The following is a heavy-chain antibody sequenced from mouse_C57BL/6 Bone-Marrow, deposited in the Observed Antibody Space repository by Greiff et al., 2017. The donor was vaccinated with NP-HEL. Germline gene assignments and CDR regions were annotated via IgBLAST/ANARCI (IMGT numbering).Heavy chain of an antibody. CDR1: GYAIRSYW. J-gene: IGHJ1*03. D-gene: IGHD1-1*01. CDR2: IYPGDGDT. Sequence: QVQLQQSGAELVKPGASVKISCKASGYAIRSYWVKWVEPRPGKGLEWVGQIYPGDGDTNYNGKFKGKATLTADKSSSTAYMQLSSLTSEDSAVYFCAREGAHYGSSYVWYFDVWGTGTTVTVSS. V-gene: IGHV1-80*01. CDR3: AREGAHYGSSYVWYFDV.